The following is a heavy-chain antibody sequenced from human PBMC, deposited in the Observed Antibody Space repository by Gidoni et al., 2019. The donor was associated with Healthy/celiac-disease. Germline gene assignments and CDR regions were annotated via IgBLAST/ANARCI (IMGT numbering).Heavy chain of an antibody. J-gene: IGHJ5*02. CDR3: ARIDCSSTSCTQGWFDP. Sequence: QVQLQQWGAGLLKPSETLSLTCAGYGGSFSGYYWSWIRQPPGKGLEWIGEINHSGSTNYNPSLKSRVTISVDTSKTQFSLKLSSVTAADTAVYYCARIDCSSTSCTQGWFDPWGQGTLVTVSS. D-gene: IGHD2-2*01. CDR1: GGSFSGYY. V-gene: IGHV4-34*01. CDR2: INHSGST.